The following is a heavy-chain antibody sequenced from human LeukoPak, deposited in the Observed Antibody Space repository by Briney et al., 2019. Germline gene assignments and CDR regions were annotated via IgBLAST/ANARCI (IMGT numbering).Heavy chain of an antibody. Sequence: GESLKISCKASGYSFSNYWIGWVRQMPGKGLEWMGMIFIRDSDTRYSPSFQGQVTISADKSISTAYLQWSSLKASDTAIYYCARRDNDYDSSCYYSSTHFDYWGQGTLVSVSS. J-gene: IGHJ4*02. CDR3: ARRDNDYDSSCYYSSTHFDY. D-gene: IGHD3-22*01. CDR2: IFIRDSDT. V-gene: IGHV5-51*01. CDR1: GYSFSNYW.